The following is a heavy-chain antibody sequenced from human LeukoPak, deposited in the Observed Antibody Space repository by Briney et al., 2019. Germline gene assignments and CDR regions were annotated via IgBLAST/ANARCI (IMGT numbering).Heavy chain of an antibody. D-gene: IGHD6-13*01. V-gene: IGHV4-59*02. CDR1: GASVTSYY. Sequence: SETLSLTCSVSGASVTSYYWNWVRQRPGKGLEWIGYISYNERVDYGPILQSRVTISLDTSKNQFSLKVTSVTAADTGVYYCARLTSSWYQDWYFDLWGRGTLVTVSS. CDR2: ISYNERV. CDR3: ARLTSSWYQDWYFDL. J-gene: IGHJ2*01.